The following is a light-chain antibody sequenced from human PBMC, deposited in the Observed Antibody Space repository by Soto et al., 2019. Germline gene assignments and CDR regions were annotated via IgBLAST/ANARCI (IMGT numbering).Light chain of an antibody. Sequence: EIVLTKSPCTLSLYPGERATLSCRASQSVSSSYLAWYQQKPGQAPRLLIYGASSRATGIPDRFSGSGSGTDFTLTISRLEPEDFAVYYCQQRSNLPTFGPGTKVDTK. CDR1: QSVSSSY. CDR3: QQRSNLPT. J-gene: IGKJ3*01. CDR2: GAS. V-gene: IGKV3D-20*02.